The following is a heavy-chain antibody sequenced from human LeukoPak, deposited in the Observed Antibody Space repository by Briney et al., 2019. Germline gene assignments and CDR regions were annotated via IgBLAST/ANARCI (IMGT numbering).Heavy chain of an antibody. CDR1: GMIFNNHW. D-gene: IGHD3/OR15-3a*01. CDR2: INKDGRST. V-gene: IGHV3-74*01. J-gene: IGHJ6*03. Sequence: GGSLRLSCAASGMIFNNHWMHWIRQAPGKGLVWVARINKDGRSTTYADSVKGRFTISRDNAKNTLSLEMNSLRAEDTALYYCVRDVRGIGQDYYYMDVWGKGTTVTVSS. CDR3: VRDVRGIGQDYYYMDV.